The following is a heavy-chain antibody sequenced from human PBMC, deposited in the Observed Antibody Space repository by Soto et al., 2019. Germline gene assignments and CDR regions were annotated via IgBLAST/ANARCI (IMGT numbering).Heavy chain of an antibody. V-gene: IGHV3-11*06. Sequence: QVQLVESGGTSVKPEGSLRLSCAASGFAFSDYYMSWIRQAPGKGLEWISYISGSSDYTNYADSVQGRFTISRDNAKNSLYLQMHSLRAEDTAVYYCATQDYGDYYPWAYWGQGALVTVSS. CDR1: GFAFSDYY. D-gene: IGHD4-17*01. J-gene: IGHJ4*02. CDR3: ATQDYGDYYPWAY. CDR2: ISGSSDYT.